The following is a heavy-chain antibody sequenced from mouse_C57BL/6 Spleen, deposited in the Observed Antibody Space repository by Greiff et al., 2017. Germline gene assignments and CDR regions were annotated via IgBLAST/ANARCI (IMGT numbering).Heavy chain of an antibody. CDR1: GFSLTSYG. CDR2: IWSGGST. D-gene: IGHD1-1*01. V-gene: IGHV2-2*01. CDR3: ARNCYYGSSYWYFDV. Sequence: QVQLQQSGPGLVQPSQSLSITCTVSGFSLTSYGVHWVRQSPGKGLEWLGVIWSGGSTDYNAAFISRLSISKDNSKSQVFFKRNSLQADDTAIYYCARNCYYGSSYWYFDVWGTGTTVTVSS. J-gene: IGHJ1*03.